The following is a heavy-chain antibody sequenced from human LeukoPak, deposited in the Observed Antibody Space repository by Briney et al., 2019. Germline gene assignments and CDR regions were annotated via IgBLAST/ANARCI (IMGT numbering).Heavy chain of an antibody. J-gene: IGHJ4*02. CDR3: AKYQRITIFGVVQYYFDY. Sequence: GGSLRLSCAASGFTFSSYAMSWVRQAPGKGLGWVSAISGSGGSTYYADSVKGRFTISRDNSKNTLYLQMNSLRAEDTAVYYCAKYQRITIFGVVQYYFDYWGQGTLVTVSS. V-gene: IGHV3-23*01. CDR2: ISGSGGST. D-gene: IGHD3-3*01. CDR1: GFTFSSYA.